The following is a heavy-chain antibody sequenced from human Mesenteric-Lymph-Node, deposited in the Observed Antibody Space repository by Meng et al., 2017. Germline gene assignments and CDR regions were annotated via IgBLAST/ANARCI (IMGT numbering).Heavy chain of an antibody. D-gene: IGHD3-22*01. Sequence: SETLSLTCTVSGGSISSCGYYWSWIRQHPGKGLEWIGYIYYSGSTYYNPSLKSRVTISVDTSKNQFSLKLSSVTAADTAVYYCARESPYDSSGYYFYYFDYWGQGTLVTVSS. CDR3: ARESPYDSSGYYFYYFDY. CDR2: IYYSGST. J-gene: IGHJ4*02. V-gene: IGHV4-31*03. CDR1: GGSISSCGYY.